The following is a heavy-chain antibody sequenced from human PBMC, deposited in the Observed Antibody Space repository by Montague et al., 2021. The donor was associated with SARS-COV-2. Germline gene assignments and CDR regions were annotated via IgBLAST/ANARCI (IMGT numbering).Heavy chain of an antibody. CDR2: IKQDGSEK. Sequence: SLRLSCPASGFTFSSYWMSWVRQAPGKGLEWVANIKQDGSEKYYVDSVKGRFTTSRDNAKNSLYLQMNSLRAEDTAVYYCASPYRSGWGVGVYYFDYWGQGTLVTVSA. CDR1: GFTFSSYW. CDR3: ASPYRSGWGVGVYYFDY. J-gene: IGHJ4*02. V-gene: IGHV3-7*01. D-gene: IGHD6-19*01.